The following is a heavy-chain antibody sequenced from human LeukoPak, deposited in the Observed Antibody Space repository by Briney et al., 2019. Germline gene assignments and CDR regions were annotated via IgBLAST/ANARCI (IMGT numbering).Heavy chain of an antibody. CDR3: ARDSIVAPEYFQH. Sequence: QKLEWMRIINPSGGSTSYAQKFQGRVTMTRDTSTSTVYMELSRLRSEDTAVYYCARDSIVAPEYFQHWGHDTLVTVSS. D-gene: IGHD1-26*01. CDR2: INPSGGST. J-gene: IGHJ1*01. V-gene: IGHV1-46*01.